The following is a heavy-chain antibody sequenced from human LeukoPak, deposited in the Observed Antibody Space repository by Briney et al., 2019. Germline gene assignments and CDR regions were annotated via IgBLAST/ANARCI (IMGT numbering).Heavy chain of an antibody. V-gene: IGHV4-59*08. CDR1: GGSISGYY. Sequence: SETLSLTCTVSGGSISGYYWSWIRQPPGKGLEWIGYIYYSGSTDYNPSLKSRLTISVDTSKNQFSLKLNSVTAVDTAVYYCARRLFDYWGQGTLVTVSS. CDR3: ARRLFDY. J-gene: IGHJ4*02. CDR2: IYYSGST.